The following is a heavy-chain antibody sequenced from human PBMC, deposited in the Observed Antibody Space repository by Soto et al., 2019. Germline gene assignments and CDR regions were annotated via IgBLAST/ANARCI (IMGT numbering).Heavy chain of an antibody. J-gene: IGHJ5*02. V-gene: IGHV3-23*01. CDR2: ISGSGGST. Sequence: GGSLRLSCAASGFTFSSYAMSWVRQAPGKGLEWVSAISGSGGSTYYADSVKGRFTISRDNSKNTLYLQMNSLRAEDTAVYYCAKDGTMVRGVIIGRWFEPWGQGTLVTVPS. CDR3: AKDGTMVRGVIIGRWFEP. CDR1: GFTFSSYA. D-gene: IGHD3-10*01.